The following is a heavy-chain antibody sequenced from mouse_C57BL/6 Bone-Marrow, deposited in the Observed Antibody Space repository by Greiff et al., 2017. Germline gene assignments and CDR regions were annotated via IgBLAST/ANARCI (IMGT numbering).Heavy chain of an antibody. J-gene: IGHJ2*01. D-gene: IGHD3-2*02. CDR2: ISDGGSYT. V-gene: IGHV5-4*01. CDR3: SSGTAQAL. Sequence: DVQLQESGGGLVKPGGSLKLSCAASGFTFSSYAMSWVRQTPEKRLEWVATISDGGSYTYYPDNVKGRFTISRDNAKNHLYLQMSHLKSEDTAMYYCSSGTAQALWGQGTTLTVSS. CDR1: GFTFSSYA.